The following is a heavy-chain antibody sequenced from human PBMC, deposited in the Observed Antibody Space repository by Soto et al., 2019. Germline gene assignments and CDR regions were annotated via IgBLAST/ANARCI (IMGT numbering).Heavy chain of an antibody. CDR2: SNAGNGNT. CDR1: GYTFTSYA. J-gene: IGHJ6*02. D-gene: IGHD2-21*02. Sequence: QVQLVQSGAEVKKPGASVKVSCKASGYTFTSYAMHWVRQAPGQRLERMGWSNAGNGNTKYSQKFQGRVTITRDTSGSKAYMELSSLRSEDTAVYYCASEYSGGDCYAAARYGMDVWGQGTTVTVSS. V-gene: IGHV1-3*01. CDR3: ASEYSGGDCYAAARYGMDV.